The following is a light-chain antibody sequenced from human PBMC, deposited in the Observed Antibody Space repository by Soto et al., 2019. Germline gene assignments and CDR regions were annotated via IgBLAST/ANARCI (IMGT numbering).Light chain of an antibody. CDR1: KLGDKY. CDR2: QDS. Sequence: SYELTQPPSVSVSPGQTASITCSGDKLGDKYACWYQQKPGQSPVLVIYQDSKRPSGIPERFSGSNSGNTATLTISGTQAMDEADYYCQAWVSSTASVVFRGGTKLTVL. V-gene: IGLV3-1*01. CDR3: QAWVSSTASVV. J-gene: IGLJ2*01.